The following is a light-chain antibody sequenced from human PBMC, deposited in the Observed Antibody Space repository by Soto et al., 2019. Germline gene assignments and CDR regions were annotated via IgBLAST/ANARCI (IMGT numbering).Light chain of an antibody. CDR2: GAS. CDR3: QQYGSSPQT. Sequence: EIVLTQSPGTLSLSPGERATLSCRASQSVSSSYLAWYQQKPGQDPRLLIYGASSRATGIPDRYSGSGSGTLFTITISSLEPEDFAVYCCQQYGSSPQTFGQGIQLAIK. J-gene: IGKJ2*01. V-gene: IGKV3-20*01. CDR1: QSVSSSY.